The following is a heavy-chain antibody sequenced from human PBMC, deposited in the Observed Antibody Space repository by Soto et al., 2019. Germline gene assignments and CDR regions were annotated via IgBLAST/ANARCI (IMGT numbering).Heavy chain of an antibody. J-gene: IGHJ4*02. V-gene: IGHV3-74*01. D-gene: IGHD3-16*01. CDR2: INSDGSST. Sequence: EVQLVESEGGLVQPGGSLRLSCAASGFTFSSHWMHWVRQAPGKGLVWVSRINSDGSSTTYADSVKGRFTISRDNAKNTVYLQMNSLRVEDTAVYYCTRDGGVHFDYWGQGTLVTVSS. CDR1: GFTFSSHW. CDR3: TRDGGVHFDY.